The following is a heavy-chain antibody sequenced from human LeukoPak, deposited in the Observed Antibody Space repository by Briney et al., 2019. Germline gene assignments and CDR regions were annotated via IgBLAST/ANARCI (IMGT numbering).Heavy chain of an antibody. Sequence: GGSLRLSCAASGFTFGSYSMNWVRQAPGKGLEWVSSISSSSSYIYYADSVKGRFTISRDNAKNSLYLQMNSLRAEDTAVYYCASHDYGEGYYYYGMDVWGQGTTVTVSS. J-gene: IGHJ6*02. CDR3: ASHDYGEGYYYYGMDV. D-gene: IGHD4-17*01. V-gene: IGHV3-21*01. CDR2: ISSSSSYI. CDR1: GFTFGSYS.